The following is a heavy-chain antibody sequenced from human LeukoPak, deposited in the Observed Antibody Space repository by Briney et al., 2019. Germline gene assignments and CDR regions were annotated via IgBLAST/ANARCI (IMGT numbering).Heavy chain of an antibody. V-gene: IGHV4-39*01. J-gene: IGHJ4*02. CDR2: IYYSGST. CDR3: ASLQGKPTKYVWGSYRSYFDY. D-gene: IGHD3-16*02. Sequence: KSSETLSLTCTVSGGSISSSSYYWGWIRQPPGKGLEWIGRIYYSGSTYYNPSLKSRVTISVDTSKNQFSLKLSSVTAADTAVYYCASLQGKPTKYVWGSYRSYFDYWGQGTLVTVSS. CDR1: GGSISSSSYY.